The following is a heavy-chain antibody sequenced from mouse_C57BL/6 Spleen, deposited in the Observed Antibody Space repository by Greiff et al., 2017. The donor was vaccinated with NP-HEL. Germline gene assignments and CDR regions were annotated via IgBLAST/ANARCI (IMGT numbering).Heavy chain of an antibody. Sequence: VQLKQSVAELVRPGASVKLSCTASGFNIKNTYMHWVKQRPEQGLEWIGRIDPANGNTKYAPKFQGKATITADTSSNTAYLQLSSLTSEDPAIYYCAANWDEGAWFAYWGQRTLVTVSA. D-gene: IGHD4-1*01. CDR2: IDPANGNT. CDR3: AANWDEGAWFAY. J-gene: IGHJ3*01. CDR1: GFNIKNTY. V-gene: IGHV14-3*01.